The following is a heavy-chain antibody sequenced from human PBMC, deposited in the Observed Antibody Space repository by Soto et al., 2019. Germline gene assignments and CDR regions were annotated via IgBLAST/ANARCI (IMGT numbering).Heavy chain of an antibody. V-gene: IGHV3-23*01. J-gene: IGHJ6*02. CDR2: ISGSVGST. CDR1: GFTFSSYG. Sequence: EVQLLESGGGLVQPGGSLRLSCAASGFTFSSYGRSWVRQAPGKGLEWVSTISGSVGSTYYADSVKGRFTISRDNSKNTLYLQMSSLRAEDTAVYYCAKGRGDYHYYALVVWGQGTTVTVSS. CDR3: AKGRGDYHYYALVV.